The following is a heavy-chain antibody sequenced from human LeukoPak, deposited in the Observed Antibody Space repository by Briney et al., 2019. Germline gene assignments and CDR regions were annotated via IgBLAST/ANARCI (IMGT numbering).Heavy chain of an antibody. CDR3: ARGGYCSSTSCTAYDY. CDR1: GFTFSSYW. V-gene: IGHV3-7*01. Sequence: QTGGSLRLSCAASGFTFSSYWMSWVRQAPGKGLEWVANIKQDGSEKYYVDSVKGRFTISRDNAKNSLYLQMNSLRAEDTAVYYCARGGYCSSTSCTAYDYWGQGTLVTVSS. J-gene: IGHJ4*02. CDR2: IKQDGSEK. D-gene: IGHD2-2*03.